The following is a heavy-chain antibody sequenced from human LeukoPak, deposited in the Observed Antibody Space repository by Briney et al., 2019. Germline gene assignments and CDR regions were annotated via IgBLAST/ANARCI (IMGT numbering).Heavy chain of an antibody. D-gene: IGHD3-10*01. CDR3: TTEFKELGSFYYFYYMDV. J-gene: IGHJ6*03. CDR1: GFTFSNAG. V-gene: IGHV3-15*01. CDR2: IKTKSEGGTT. Sequence: PGGSLRLSCTASGFTFSNAGMNWVRQAPGKGLEWVGRIKTKSEGGTTDYAAPAKGRFTISRDDSKNALFLQMDSLKSDDTAMYYCTTEFKELGSFYYFYYMDVWGTGTTVTISS.